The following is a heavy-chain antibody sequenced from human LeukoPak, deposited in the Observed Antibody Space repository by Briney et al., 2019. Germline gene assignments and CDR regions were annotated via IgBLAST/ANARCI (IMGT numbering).Heavy chain of an antibody. J-gene: IGHJ5*02. V-gene: IGHV1-46*01. CDR3: ATRYYDSSSSIDR. Sequence: ASVKVSCKASGYTFTSYYMHWVRQVPEQGLEWMGIINPSGGSTSYAQKFQGRVTMTRDMSTSTVYMELSSLRFEDTAVYYCATRYYDSSSSIDRWGQGTLVTVSS. CDR2: INPSGGST. CDR1: GYTFTSYY. D-gene: IGHD3-22*01.